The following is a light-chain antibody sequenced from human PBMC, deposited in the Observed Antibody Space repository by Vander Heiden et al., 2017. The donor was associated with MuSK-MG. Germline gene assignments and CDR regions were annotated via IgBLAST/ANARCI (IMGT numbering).Light chain of an antibody. V-gene: IGKV1-33*01. Sequence: DIQMTQSPSSLSASVGDRVIITCQASQDINIYLNWYQQKPGKAPKLLISDASDLAVGVPARFSGSGSGTEFTFAISSLQPEDFATYYCQHYDNLPLTFGGGTRVDIK. CDR3: QHYDNLPLT. CDR2: DAS. J-gene: IGKJ4*01. CDR1: QDINIY.